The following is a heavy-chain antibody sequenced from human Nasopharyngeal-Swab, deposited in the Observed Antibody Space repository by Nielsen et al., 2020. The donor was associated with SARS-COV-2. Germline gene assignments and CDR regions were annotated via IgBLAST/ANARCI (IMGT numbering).Heavy chain of an antibody. CDR2: INHSEST. CDR1: GGTFSGNY. D-gene: IGHD2-2*01. Sequence: GSLRLSCAVSGGTFSGNYWGWIRQPPGKGLLWIGEINHSESTNYNPSLKSRVTISVDTSKSQFSLKLSSVTAADTSVYYCARGLSGVVPAPILGLGPYYYFYYMDVWGKGTTVTVSS. J-gene: IGHJ6*03. V-gene: IGHV4-34*01. CDR3: ARGLSGVVPAPILGLGPYYYFYYMDV.